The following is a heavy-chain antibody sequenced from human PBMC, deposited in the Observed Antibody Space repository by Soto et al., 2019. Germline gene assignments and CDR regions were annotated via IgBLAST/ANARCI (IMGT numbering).Heavy chain of an antibody. Sequence: ASVKVSCKASGGTFSSYAISWVRQAPGQGLEWMGGIIPNSGGTNYAQKFQGRVTMTRDTSISTAYMELSRLRSDDTAVYYCARSQITMIVVDTGFDYWGQGTLVTVSS. V-gene: IGHV1-2*02. J-gene: IGHJ4*02. D-gene: IGHD3-22*01. CDR1: GGTFSSYA. CDR3: ARSQITMIVVDTGFDY. CDR2: IIPNSGGT.